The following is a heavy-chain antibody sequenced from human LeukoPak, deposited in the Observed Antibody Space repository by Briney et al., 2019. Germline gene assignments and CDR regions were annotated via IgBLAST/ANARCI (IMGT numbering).Heavy chain of an antibody. CDR1: GGSITGYY. Sequence: PSETLSLTCAVYGGSITGYYWSGIRQTPGRGLEWVGEIHYTGATSYNPSLKSRATISTDTSKNQFSLRLSSVTAADTAVYYCARGNILTGYCFDFWGQGALVAVSS. D-gene: IGHD3-9*01. V-gene: IGHV4-34*01. CDR2: IHYTGAT. J-gene: IGHJ4*02. CDR3: ARGNILTGYCFDF.